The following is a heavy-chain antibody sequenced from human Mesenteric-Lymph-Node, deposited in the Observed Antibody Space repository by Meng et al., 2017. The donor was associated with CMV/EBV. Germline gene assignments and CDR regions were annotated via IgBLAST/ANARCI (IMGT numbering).Heavy chain of an antibody. J-gene: IGHJ4*02. V-gene: IGHV3-33*06. D-gene: IGHD2-8*01. CDR2: IWSDGYKR. Sequence: GGSLRLSCVASGFSFSTSGMHWARQAPGKGLEWVAVIWSDGYKRNYADSVQGRFTISRDNSKNTLYLQMHSLTAEDTAIYYCAKSLPKNGVSPIDYWGQGTLVTVSS. CDR1: GFSFSTSG. CDR3: AKSLPKNGVSPIDY.